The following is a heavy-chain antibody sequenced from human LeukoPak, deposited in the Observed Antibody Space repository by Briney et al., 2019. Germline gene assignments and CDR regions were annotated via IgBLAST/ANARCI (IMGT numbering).Heavy chain of an antibody. CDR3: ARGRRSWIQLWLLSVAFDY. J-gene: IGHJ4*02. D-gene: IGHD5-18*01. CDR1: GGSISSGGYY. Sequence: SDTLSLTCTVSGGSISSGGYYWSWIRQHPGKGLEWIGYIYYSGSTYYNPSLKSRVTISVDTSKNQFSLKLSSVTAADTAVYCCARGRRSWIQLWLLSVAFDYWGQGTLVTVSS. V-gene: IGHV4-31*03. CDR2: IYYSGST.